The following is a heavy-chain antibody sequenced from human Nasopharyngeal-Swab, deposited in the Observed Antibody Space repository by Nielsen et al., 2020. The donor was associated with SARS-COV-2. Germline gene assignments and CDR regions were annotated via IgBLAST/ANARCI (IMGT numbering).Heavy chain of an antibody. CDR2: INSDGSST. CDR1: GFTFSSYW. CDR3: ARGGSYDFWSGYCFDY. J-gene: IGHJ4*02. Sequence: GESLKISCAASGFTFSSYWMHWVRQAPGKGLVLVSRINSDGSSTSYADSVKGRFTISRDNAKNTLYLQMNSLRAEDTAVYYCARGGSYDFWSGYCFDYWGQGTLVTVSS. D-gene: IGHD3-3*01. V-gene: IGHV3-74*01.